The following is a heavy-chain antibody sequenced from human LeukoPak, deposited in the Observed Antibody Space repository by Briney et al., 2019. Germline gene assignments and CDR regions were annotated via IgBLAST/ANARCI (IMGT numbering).Heavy chain of an antibody. CDR3: ATVTRVQLERSTRTDAFDI. D-gene: IGHD1-1*01. CDR1: GYTLTELS. V-gene: IGHV1-24*01. Sequence: ASVRVSCKVSGYTLTELSMHWVRQAPGKGLEWMGGFDPEDGETIYAQKFQGRVTMTEDTSTDTAYMELSSLRSEDTAVYYCATVTRVQLERSTRTDAFDIWGQGTMVTVSS. CDR2: FDPEDGET. J-gene: IGHJ3*02.